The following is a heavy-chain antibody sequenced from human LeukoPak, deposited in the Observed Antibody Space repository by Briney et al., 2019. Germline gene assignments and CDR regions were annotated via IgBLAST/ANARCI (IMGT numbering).Heavy chain of an antibody. CDR1: GYTFTGYY. D-gene: IGHD5-24*01. CDR3: AREGGADGYNSEVLENEYFRH. CDR2: INPNSGGT. J-gene: IGHJ1*01. V-gene: IGHV1-2*02. Sequence: ASVKVSCKASGYTFTGYYMHWVRQAPGQGLEWMGWINPNSGGTNYAQKFQGRVTMTRDTSISTAYMELSRLRSDDTAVYYCAREGGADGYNSEVLENEYFRHWGQGTLVTVSS.